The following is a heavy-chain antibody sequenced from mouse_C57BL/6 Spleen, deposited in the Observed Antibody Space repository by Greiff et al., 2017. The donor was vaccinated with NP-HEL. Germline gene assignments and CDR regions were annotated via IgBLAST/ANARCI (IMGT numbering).Heavy chain of an antibody. CDR2: IYWDDDK. J-gene: IGHJ4*01. CDR3: ARSGGYDYDVGAMDY. Sequence: VTLKESGPGILQSSQTLSLTCSFSGFSLSTSGMGVSWIRQPSGKGLEWLAHIYWDDDKRYNPSLKSRLTISKDTSRNQVFLKITSVDTADTATYYCARSGGYDYDVGAMDYWGQGTSVTVSS. D-gene: IGHD2-4*01. CDR1: GFSLSTSGMG. V-gene: IGHV8-12*01.